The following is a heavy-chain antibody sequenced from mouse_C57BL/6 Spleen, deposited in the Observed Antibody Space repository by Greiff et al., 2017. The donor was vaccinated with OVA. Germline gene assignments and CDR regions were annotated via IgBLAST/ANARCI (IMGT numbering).Heavy chain of an antibody. CDR2: ISGGGGNT. D-gene: IGHD2-3*01. Sequence: EVKLMESGGGLVKPGGSLKLSCAASGFTFSSYTMSWVRQTPEKRLEWVATISGGGGNTYYPDSVKGRFTISRDNAKNTLYLQMSSLRSEDTALYYCARHGGLLPYWYFDVWGTGTTVTVSS. CDR3: ARHGGLLPYWYFDV. J-gene: IGHJ1*03. CDR1: GFTFSSYT. V-gene: IGHV5-9*01.